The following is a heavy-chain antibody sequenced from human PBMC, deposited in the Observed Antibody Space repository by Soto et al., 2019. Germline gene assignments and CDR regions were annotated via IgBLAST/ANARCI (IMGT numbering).Heavy chain of an antibody. CDR2: IYYSGST. J-gene: IGHJ4*02. CDR3: ARDRSSSGWYLGIDY. CDR1: GGSVSIGSYY. V-gene: IGHV4-61*01. D-gene: IGHD6-19*01. Sequence: PSETLSLTCTVSGGSVSIGSYYWSWIRQPPGKGLEWIGYIYYSGSTNYNPSLKSRVTISVDTSKNQFSLKLSSVTAADTAVYYCARDRSSSGWYLGIDYWGQGTLVTVSS.